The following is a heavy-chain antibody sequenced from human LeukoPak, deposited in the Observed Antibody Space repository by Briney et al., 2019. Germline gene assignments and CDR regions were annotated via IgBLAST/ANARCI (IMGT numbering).Heavy chain of an antibody. D-gene: IGHD1-1*01. V-gene: IGHV1-46*01. Sequence: ASVKVSCKASGYTFTSYYMHWVRQAPGQGLEWMGIINLSGGTTYYAQKFQGRVTMTNDMSTSTVYMELSSLRSEDTAVYHCARDFGYNWKANWFDPWGQGTLVTVS. CDR2: INLSGGTT. CDR1: GYTFTSYY. CDR3: ARDFGYNWKANWFDP. J-gene: IGHJ5*02.